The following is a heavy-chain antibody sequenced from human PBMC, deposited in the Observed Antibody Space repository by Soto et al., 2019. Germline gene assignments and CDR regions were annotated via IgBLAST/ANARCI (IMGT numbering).Heavy chain of an antibody. J-gene: IGHJ4*02. D-gene: IGHD6-19*01. V-gene: IGHV4-4*02. Sequence: QMQLQESGPGLVKPSETLSLTCAVSSASIISEQRWSWVRQPPGKGLEWIGEIHHSGSTNNNPSLRSRGTASAXKSKNQFSLNLNSVTAADTAVYYCARSFGWYAIDQWGQGTLVIVSS. CDR1: SASIISEQR. CDR3: ARSFGWYAIDQ. CDR2: IHHSGST.